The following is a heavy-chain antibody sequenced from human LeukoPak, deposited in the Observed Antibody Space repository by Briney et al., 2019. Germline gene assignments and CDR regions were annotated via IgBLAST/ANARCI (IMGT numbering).Heavy chain of an antibody. V-gene: IGHV3-7*01. J-gene: IGHJ4*02. Sequence: GGSLRHSCAASGFTFSSYWMSWVRQAPGKGLEWVANIKQDGSEKYYVDSVRGRFTISRDNAKNSLYLQMNSLRAEDTAVYYCARDPPVGYSSGWYGSDGYWGQGTLVTVSS. CDR3: ARDPPVGYSSGWYGSDGY. D-gene: IGHD6-19*01. CDR1: GFTFSSYW. CDR2: IKQDGSEK.